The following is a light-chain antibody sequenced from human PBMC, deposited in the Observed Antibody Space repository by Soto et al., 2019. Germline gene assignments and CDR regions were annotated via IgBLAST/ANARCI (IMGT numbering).Light chain of an antibody. CDR1: QSVSSNS. CDR2: GAS. J-gene: IGKJ1*01. Sequence: EIVLTQSPGTLSLSPGERATLSCRASQSVSSNSLAWYQQKPGQAPRLLIYGASSRATGIPVRFSGSGSGTDFTLTISRLEPEDFAVYYCQQYGSSPWTFGQGTKVEIK. V-gene: IGKV3-20*01. CDR3: QQYGSSPWT.